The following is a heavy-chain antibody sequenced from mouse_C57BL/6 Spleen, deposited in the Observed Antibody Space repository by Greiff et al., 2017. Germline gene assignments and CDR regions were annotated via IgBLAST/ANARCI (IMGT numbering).Heavy chain of an antibody. J-gene: IGHJ3*01. Sequence: EVQLQQSGAELVRPGASVKLSCTASGFNINDDYMHWVKQRPEQGLEWIGWIDPENGDTEYASKFQGKATITADTTSNTAYLQLSSLTSEDTSVYYCTATTLVEPPFAYWGQGTLVTVSA. CDR3: TATTLVEPPFAY. CDR1: GFNINDDY. CDR2: IDPENGDT. D-gene: IGHD1-1*01. V-gene: IGHV14-4*01.